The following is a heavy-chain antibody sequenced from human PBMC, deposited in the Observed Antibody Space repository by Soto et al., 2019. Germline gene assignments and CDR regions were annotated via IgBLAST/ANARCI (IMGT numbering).Heavy chain of an antibody. V-gene: IGHV4-59*01. CDR2: IYYSGST. Sequence: QVQLQESGPGLVKPAETLSLTCTVSGGSISSYYWSWIRQPPGKGLEWIGYIYYSGSTNYNPSLKSRVTISVDTSKNQFSLKLSSVTAADTAVYYCARAHSYGYLDYRGQGTLVTVSS. CDR3: ARAHSYGYLDY. J-gene: IGHJ4*02. D-gene: IGHD5-18*01. CDR1: GGSISSYY.